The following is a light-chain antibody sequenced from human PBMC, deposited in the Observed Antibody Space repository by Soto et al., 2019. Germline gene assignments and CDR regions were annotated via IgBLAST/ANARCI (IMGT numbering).Light chain of an antibody. CDR1: SSDVGGYNF. CDR3: SSYAGSNNWGV. CDR2: EVS. Sequence: QSALTQPPSASGSPGQSVAISCTGTSSDVGGYNFVSWYQQYPGKAPKLLIYEVSNRPSGVPDRFSGSKSGNTASLTVSGLQAEDEADYYCSSYAGSNNWGVFGGGTQLTVL. J-gene: IGLJ2*01. V-gene: IGLV2-8*01.